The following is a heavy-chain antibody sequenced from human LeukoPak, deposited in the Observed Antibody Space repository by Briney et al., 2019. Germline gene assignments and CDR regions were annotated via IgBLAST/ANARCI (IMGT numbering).Heavy chain of an antibody. J-gene: IGHJ4*02. Sequence: GGSLRLSCAASGFTFSSSAMSWVRQAPGKGLEWVSAISNNGGYAYYADSVQGRFTIPRDNSKSTLCLQMNSLRAEDTAVYYCAKQLGYCSDGSCYFPYWGQGTLVTVSS. CDR1: GFTFSSSA. D-gene: IGHD2-15*01. V-gene: IGHV3-23*01. CDR2: ISNNGGYA. CDR3: AKQLGYCSDGSCYFPY.